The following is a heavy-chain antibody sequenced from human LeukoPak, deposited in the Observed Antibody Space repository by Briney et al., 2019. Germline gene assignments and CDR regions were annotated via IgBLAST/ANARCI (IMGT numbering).Heavy chain of an antibody. CDR2: IYYSGST. CDR1: GGSISSSSYY. Sequence: SETLSLTCTVSGGSISSSSYYWGWIRQPPGKGLEWIGSIYYSGSTYYNPSLKSRVTISVDTSKNQFSLKLSSVTAADTAVYYCASFSRGVVVAASFDYWGQGTLVTVSS. CDR3: ASFSRGVVVAASFDY. J-gene: IGHJ4*02. V-gene: IGHV4-39*01. D-gene: IGHD2-15*01.